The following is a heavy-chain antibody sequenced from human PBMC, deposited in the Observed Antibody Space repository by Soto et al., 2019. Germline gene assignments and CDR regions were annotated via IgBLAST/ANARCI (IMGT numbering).Heavy chain of an antibody. D-gene: IGHD5-12*01. CDR1: GFTFSSYA. J-gene: IGHJ4*02. CDR2: ITGSGGST. Sequence: EVQLLESGGGLVQPGGSLRLSCAASGFTFSSYAMNWVRQAPGKGLEWVSAITGSGGSTYYADSVKGRFTISRDNSKTPVYLQMNRLRAEDTAVYYCAKDRNKWLRFDLGYWGQGTLVTVSS. CDR3: AKDRNKWLRFDLGY. V-gene: IGHV3-23*01.